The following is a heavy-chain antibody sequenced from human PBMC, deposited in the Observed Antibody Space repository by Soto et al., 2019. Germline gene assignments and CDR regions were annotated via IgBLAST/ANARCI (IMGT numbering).Heavy chain of an antibody. CDR1: GASIITDNYF. CDR2: ISYSGHT. Sequence: SETLSLTCTVSGASIITDNYFWVWIRQSPRRGLELIGSISYSGHTYDDPSLQSRVTISIDASKNQFSLKLTSVTTADTAVYYCARRRASDYGGNHHPYYFDRWGQGALVTAPQ. J-gene: IGHJ4*02. CDR3: ARRRASDYGGNHHPYYFDR. D-gene: IGHD4-17*01. V-gene: IGHV4-39*01.